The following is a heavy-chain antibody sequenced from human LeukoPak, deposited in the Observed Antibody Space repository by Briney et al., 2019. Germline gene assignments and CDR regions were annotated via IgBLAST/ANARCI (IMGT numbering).Heavy chain of an antibody. CDR2: IKSKTDGETT. CDR3: TTGFYGSERH. CDR1: GFNFNYAW. J-gene: IGHJ4*02. Sequence: PGGSLRLSCAVYGFNFNYAWMGWVRQAPGKGLEWVGRIKSKTDGETTDYGAPVKGRFTISRNDSKNTVYLQMNTMKTEDTAVYFCTTGFYGSERHWGQGTLVTVSS. D-gene: IGHD3-10*01. V-gene: IGHV3-15*01.